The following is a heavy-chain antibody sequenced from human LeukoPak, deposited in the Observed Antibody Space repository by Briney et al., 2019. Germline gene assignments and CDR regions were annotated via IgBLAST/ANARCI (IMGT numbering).Heavy chain of an antibody. Sequence: PGGSLRLSCAASGFTFSSYGMHWVRQAPGKGLEWVAFIRYDGSNKYYADSVKGRFTISRDNSKNTLYLQMNSLRAEDTAVYYCAKDPTPVTTFTTFDYWGQGTLVTVSS. CDR3: AKDPTPVTTFTTFDY. CDR2: IRYDGSNK. CDR1: GFTFSSYG. D-gene: IGHD4-17*01. V-gene: IGHV3-30*02. J-gene: IGHJ4*02.